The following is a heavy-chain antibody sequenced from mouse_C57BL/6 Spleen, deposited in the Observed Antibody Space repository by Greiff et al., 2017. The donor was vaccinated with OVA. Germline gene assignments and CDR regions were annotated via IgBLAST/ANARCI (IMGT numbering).Heavy chain of an antibody. CDR2: ISNGGGST. Sequence: EVKLVESGGGLVQPGGSLKLSCAASGFTFSDYYMYWVRQTPEKRLEWVAYISNGGGSTYYPDTVKGRFTISRDNAKNTLDLQMSRLKSEDTAVYYCARRTGTGYVDVWGTGTTVTVSS. J-gene: IGHJ1*03. D-gene: IGHD4-1*01. V-gene: IGHV5-12*01. CDR3: ARRTGTGYVDV. CDR1: GFTFSDYY.